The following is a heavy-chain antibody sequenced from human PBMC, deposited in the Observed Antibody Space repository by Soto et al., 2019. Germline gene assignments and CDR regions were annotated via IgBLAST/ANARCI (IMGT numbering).Heavy chain of an antibody. CDR1: EFTFDKYY. D-gene: IGHD1-20*01. Sequence: EVQLVESGGGLVQPGGSLRLSCAASEFTFDKYYMTWVRPAPGKGPEWVANIKPDGSEQYYVDSVKGRFTISRDNANNSLYLQMNSLRAEETAVYFCARGNWNYYYGFDVWGQGTTVTVSS. CDR3: ARGNWNYYYGFDV. J-gene: IGHJ6*02. V-gene: IGHV3-7*01. CDR2: IKPDGSEQ.